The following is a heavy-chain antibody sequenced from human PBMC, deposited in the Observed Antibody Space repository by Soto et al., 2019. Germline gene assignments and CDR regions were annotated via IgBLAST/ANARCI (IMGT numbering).Heavy chain of an antibody. J-gene: IGHJ5*02. CDR2: IYYSWST. CDR1: GGSISSGDYY. D-gene: IGHD2-15*01. Sequence: QVQLQESGPGLVKPSQTLSLTCTVSGGSISSGDYYWSWIRQPPGKGLEWIGYIYYSWSTYYNPSLKSRVTKSVDTPKNQFSLKLSSVTAADSAVYYGAREPGSAALAGGFDPWGQGTLVTVSS. CDR3: AREPGSAALAGGFDP. V-gene: IGHV4-30-4*01.